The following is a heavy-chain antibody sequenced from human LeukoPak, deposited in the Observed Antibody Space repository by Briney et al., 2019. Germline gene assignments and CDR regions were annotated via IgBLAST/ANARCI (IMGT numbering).Heavy chain of an antibody. CDR3: ATKDIVVITGATKGGY. V-gene: IGHV3-15*01. J-gene: IGHJ4*02. CDR2: IKSKTDGGTT. Sequence: GGSLRLSCAASGFTFSSYGMHWVRQTPGKGLEWVGRIKSKTDGGTTDYAAPVKGRFTISRDDSKNTLYLQMNSLKTEDTALYYCATKDIVVITGATKGGYWGQGTLVTVSS. D-gene: IGHD2-2*01. CDR1: GFTFSSYG.